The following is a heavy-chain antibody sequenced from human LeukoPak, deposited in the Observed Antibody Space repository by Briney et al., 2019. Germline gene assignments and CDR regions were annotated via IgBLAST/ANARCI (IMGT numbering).Heavy chain of an antibody. Sequence: SETLSLTCTVSGGSISSYYWSWIRQPAGKGLEWIGRIYTSGSTNYNPSLKSRVTILVDKSKNQFSLRLTSVTAADTAVYYCATIYGDFSDFDSWAQGILVTVSS. CDR1: GGSISSYY. V-gene: IGHV4-4*07. D-gene: IGHD4-17*01. CDR3: ATIYGDFSDFDS. CDR2: IYTSGST. J-gene: IGHJ4*02.